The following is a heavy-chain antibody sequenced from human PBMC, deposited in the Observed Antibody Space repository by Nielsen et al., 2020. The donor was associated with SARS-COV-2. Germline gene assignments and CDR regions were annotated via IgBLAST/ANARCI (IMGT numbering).Heavy chain of an antibody. CDR2: IKHDGSEQ. Sequence: GESLKISCAASGFTFSSHWMSWVRQAPGKGLEWLANIKHDGSEQYYVDSVKGRFTMSRDNAKNLLYLQMNSPRDDDTAVYYCARDSYIVPTNYYFDYWGQGALVTVSS. CDR1: GFTFSSHW. V-gene: IGHV3-7*01. CDR3: ARDSYIVPTNYYFDY. J-gene: IGHJ4*02. D-gene: IGHD5-12*01.